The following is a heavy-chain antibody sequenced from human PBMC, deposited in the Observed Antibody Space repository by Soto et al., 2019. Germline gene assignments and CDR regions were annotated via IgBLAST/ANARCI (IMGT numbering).Heavy chain of an antibody. CDR3: ARAPMVRGVPLDFDY. CDR2: IEHGGST. D-gene: IGHD3-10*01. J-gene: IGHJ4*02. Sequence: QVQLQQWGTRLLKPSETLSLTCAVFGESFSGHYWSWIRQTPGKGLEWIGEIEHGGSTNYNPSHKSRVRMSVDTTRKQFSLRLNCVIAADTAVYYCARAPMVRGVPLDFDYWGQGTLVTVSS. CDR1: GESFSGHY. V-gene: IGHV4-34*02.